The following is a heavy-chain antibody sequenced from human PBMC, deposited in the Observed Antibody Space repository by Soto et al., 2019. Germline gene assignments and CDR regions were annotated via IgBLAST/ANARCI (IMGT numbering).Heavy chain of an antibody. CDR1: GGSISSYY. V-gene: IGHV4-59*08. CDR2: IYYSGST. Sequence: QVQLQESGPGLVKPSETLSLTCTVSGGSISSYYWSWIRQPPGKGLEWIGYIYYSGSTNYNPSLESRVTISVDTSKNQFSLKLSSVTAADTAVYYCARRTPTVTTYYYYYYMDVWGKGTTVTVSS. J-gene: IGHJ6*03. D-gene: IGHD4-17*01. CDR3: ARRTPTVTTYYYYYYMDV.